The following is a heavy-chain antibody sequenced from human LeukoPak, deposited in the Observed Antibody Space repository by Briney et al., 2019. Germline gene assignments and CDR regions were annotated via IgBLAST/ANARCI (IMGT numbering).Heavy chain of an antibody. D-gene: IGHD4-17*01. CDR1: GFTFSTYA. Sequence: GGSLRLSCAASGFTFSTYAMSWVRQAPGKGLEWVSAISGSGGTTYYADSVKGRFAISRDNSKNTLYLQMNSLRAEDTAVYYCAIPTGFDYWGQGALVTVSS. CDR3: AIPTGFDY. CDR2: ISGSGGTT. J-gene: IGHJ4*02. V-gene: IGHV3-23*01.